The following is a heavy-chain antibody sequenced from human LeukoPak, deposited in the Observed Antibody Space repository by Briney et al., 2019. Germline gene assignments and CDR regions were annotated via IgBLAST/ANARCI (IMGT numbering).Heavy chain of an antibody. V-gene: IGHV3-11*05. D-gene: IGHD6-19*01. CDR1: GYSFSDNY. CDR2: ISNSGSYT. Sequence: PGGSLRLSCAASGYSFSDNYMSWIRQAPGKGLEWVSYISNSGSYTNYPDSVKGRFTISRDNAKNSLYLQMNSLRDEDTAVYYCARARGAGPGGHFDYWGQGTLVTVSS. J-gene: IGHJ4*02. CDR3: ARARGAGPGGHFDY.